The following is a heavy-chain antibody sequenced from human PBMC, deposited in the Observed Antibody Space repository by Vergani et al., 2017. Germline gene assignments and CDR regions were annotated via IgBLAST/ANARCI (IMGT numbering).Heavy chain of an antibody. J-gene: IGHJ6*03. D-gene: IGHD6-6*01. Sequence: QVQLVQSGAEVKKPGSSVKVSCKASGGTFGSYAISWVRQAPGQGLEWMGGFIPIFGTANYAQKFQGRVTITADESTSTAYMELSSLRSEDTAVYYCARSSSGGQLGHNYYYYYYMDVWGKGTTVTVSS. CDR2: FIPIFGTA. CDR1: GGTFGSYA. V-gene: IGHV1-69*01. CDR3: ARSSSGGQLGHNYYYYYYMDV.